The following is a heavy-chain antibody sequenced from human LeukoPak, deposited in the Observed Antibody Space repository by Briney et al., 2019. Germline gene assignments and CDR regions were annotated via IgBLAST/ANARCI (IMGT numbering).Heavy chain of an antibody. D-gene: IGHD5-12*01. Sequence: SETLSLTCTVSGGSISSSSYYWGWIRQPPGKGLEWIGSIYYSGSTYYNPSLKSRVTISVDTSKNQFSLKPSSVTAADTAVYYCARDSSGYDPRGWFDPWGQGTLVTVSS. J-gene: IGHJ5*02. CDR3: ARDSSGYDPRGWFDP. CDR2: IYYSGST. V-gene: IGHV4-39*07. CDR1: GGSISSSSYY.